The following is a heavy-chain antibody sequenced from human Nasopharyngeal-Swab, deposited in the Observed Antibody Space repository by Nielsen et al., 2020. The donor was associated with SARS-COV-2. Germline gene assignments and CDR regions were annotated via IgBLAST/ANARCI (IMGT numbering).Heavy chain of an antibody. CDR2: IYYSGST. J-gene: IGHJ6*03. D-gene: IGHD5-24*01. Sequence: WIRQPPGKGLEWIGSIYYSGSTNYNPSLKSRVTISVDTSKNQFSLKLSSVTAADTAVYYCARDRRDGYNYYYYYYMDVWGKGTTVTVSS. CDR3: ARDRRDGYNYYYYYYMDV. V-gene: IGHV4-39*07.